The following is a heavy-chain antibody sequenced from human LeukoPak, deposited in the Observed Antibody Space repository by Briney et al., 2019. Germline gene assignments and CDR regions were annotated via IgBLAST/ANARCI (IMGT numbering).Heavy chain of an antibody. D-gene: IGHD3-10*01. J-gene: IGHJ6*03. CDR1: GGTFSSYA. Sequence: GSSVKVSCKASGGTFSSYAISWVRQAPGQGLEWMGRIIPIFGTANYAQKFQGRVTITTDESTSTAYMELSSLRSEDTAVYYCARVPYGSGFYYYMDVWGKGTTVAVSS. CDR2: IIPIFGTA. CDR3: ARVPYGSGFYYYMDV. V-gene: IGHV1-69*05.